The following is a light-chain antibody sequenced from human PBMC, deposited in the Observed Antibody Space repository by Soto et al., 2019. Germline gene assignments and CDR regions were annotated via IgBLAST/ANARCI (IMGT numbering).Light chain of an antibody. J-gene: IGKJ5*01. CDR3: QQYHNCSPLT. Sequence: EIVMTQSPATLSVSLGERVTLSCRASQSVSSRLAWYQQKPGQAPKLLIYGASTRATGIPARFSGSGSGTEFTLTISSLQSEDSATYYCQQYHNCSPLTFGQGTRLEIK. CDR1: QSVSSR. V-gene: IGKV3-15*01. CDR2: GAS.